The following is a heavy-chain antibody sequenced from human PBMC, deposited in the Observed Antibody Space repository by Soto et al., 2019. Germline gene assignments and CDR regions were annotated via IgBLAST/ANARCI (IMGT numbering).Heavy chain of an antibody. J-gene: IGHJ6*02. V-gene: IGHV4-4*07. CDR2: IYSTGST. CDR1: GGSINSHY. Sequence: SETLSLTCTVSGGSINSHYWTWIRQPAGKGLEWIGRIYSTGSTNYNPSLESRVTMSVDTSKNQFSLKLRSVTAADTAVYFCAREKDYYFNAMDVWCQGTTVTVSS. CDR3: AREKDYYFNAMDV.